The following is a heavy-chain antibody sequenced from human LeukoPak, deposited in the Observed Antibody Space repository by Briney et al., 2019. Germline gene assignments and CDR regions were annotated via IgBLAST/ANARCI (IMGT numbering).Heavy chain of an antibody. V-gene: IGHV3-48*03. CDR1: GFTFSSYE. Sequence: PGGSLRPSCAASGFTFSSYEMNWVRQAPGKGLEWVSYISSSGDIIYYADSVKGRFTISRDNARDSLYLQMNSLRAEDTAVYYCARDQGFYHGSGTEGWFDPWGQGTLVTVSS. D-gene: IGHD3-10*01. CDR3: ARDQGFYHGSGTEGWFDP. J-gene: IGHJ5*02. CDR2: ISSSGDII.